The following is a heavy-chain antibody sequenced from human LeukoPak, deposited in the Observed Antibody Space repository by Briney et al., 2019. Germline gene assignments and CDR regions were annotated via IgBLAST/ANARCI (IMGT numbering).Heavy chain of an antibody. J-gene: IGHJ4*02. D-gene: IGHD3-16*02. Sequence: GGSLRLSCAASEFSVGSNYMTWVRQAPGKGREWVSAISGSGGSTYYADSVKGRFTISRDNAKNSLYLQMNSLRAEDTAVYHCARGGHYDYVWGRYRQKDGFDYWGQGTLVTVSS. CDR2: ISGSGGST. CDR1: EFSVGSNY. V-gene: IGHV3-23*01. CDR3: ARGGHYDYVWGRYRQKDGFDY.